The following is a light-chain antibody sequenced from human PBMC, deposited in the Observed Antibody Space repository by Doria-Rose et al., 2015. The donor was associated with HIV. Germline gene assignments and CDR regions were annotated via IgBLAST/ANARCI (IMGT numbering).Light chain of an antibody. Sequence: TQSLGTLSLSPGERATLSCRASQSLSNNCLAWYLQKPGRAPRLLIYGASNRAIGIPDRFSGSGSGTDFTLTISRLEPEDFAVYYCQQYDSSQLTGGGGTKGESK. CDR2: GAS. CDR1: QSLSNNC. V-gene: IGKV3-20*01. J-gene: IGKJ4*01. CDR3: QQYDSSQLT.